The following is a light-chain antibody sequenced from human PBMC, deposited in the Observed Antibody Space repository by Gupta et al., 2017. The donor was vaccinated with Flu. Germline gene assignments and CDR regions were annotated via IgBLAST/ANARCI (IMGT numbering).Light chain of an antibody. Sequence: DIVMTQSPASLSVSLGERATINCKSSQSVLYSSNKKYSLAWYQQKPGQPPKVLIYWASTREFGVPDRVSGSGSGTDFTLTISSLQAEDVALDDCQQYSTMPYSFGQGTKLEIK. CDR2: WAS. CDR1: QSVLYSSNKKYS. J-gene: IGKJ2*03. V-gene: IGKV4-1*01. CDR3: QQYSTMPYS.